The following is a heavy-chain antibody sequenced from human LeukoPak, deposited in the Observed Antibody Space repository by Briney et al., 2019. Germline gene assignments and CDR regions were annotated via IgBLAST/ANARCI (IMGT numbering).Heavy chain of an antibody. CDR2: IYPGDSVT. D-gene: IGHD2-2*01. J-gene: IGHJ4*02. V-gene: IGHV5-51*01. Sequence: PGESLKISCKGSGYSFSNYWIGWVRQVPGKGLEWMGVIYPGDSVTTYSPSFQGQVTISADKSISTAYLQWSSLRASDTAVYYCARQRCSGPSCYGDYWGQGTLVTVSS. CDR3: ARQRCSGPSCYGDY. CDR1: GYSFSNYW.